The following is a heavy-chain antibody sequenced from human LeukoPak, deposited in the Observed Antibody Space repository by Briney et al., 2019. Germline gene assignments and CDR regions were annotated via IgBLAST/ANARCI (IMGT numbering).Heavy chain of an antibody. CDR2: ISSSSSYI. CDR1: GFTFSSYS. CDR3: ARVHPHFAFDI. V-gene: IGHV3-21*01. J-gene: IGHJ3*02. Sequence: GGSLRLSCAASGFTFSSYSMNWVRQAPGKGLEWVSSISSSSSYIYYADSVKSRFTISRDNAKNSLYPQMNSLRAEDTAVYYCARVHPHFAFDIWGQGTMVTVSS.